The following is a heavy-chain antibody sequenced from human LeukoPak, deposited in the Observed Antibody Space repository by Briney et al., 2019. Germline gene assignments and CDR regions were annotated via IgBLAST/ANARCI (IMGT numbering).Heavy chain of an antibody. D-gene: IGHD2-2*01. V-gene: IGHV3-21*01. J-gene: IGHJ4*02. CDR3: ARDCSSTSCFKGEGFDY. Sequence: GGSLRLSCAASGFTFSSYSMNWVRQAPGKGLEWVSSISSSSSYIYYADSVKGRFTISRDNAKNSLYLQMNSLRAEDTAVYYCARDCSSTSCFKGEGFDYWGQGTLVTVSS. CDR2: ISSSSSYI. CDR1: GFTFSSYS.